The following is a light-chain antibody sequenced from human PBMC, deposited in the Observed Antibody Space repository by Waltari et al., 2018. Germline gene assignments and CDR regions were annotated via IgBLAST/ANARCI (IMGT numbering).Light chain of an antibody. V-gene: IGLV1-47*02. Sequence: QSVLTQPPSASGAPGQSVTISCSGSSSNIGSNYVYWYQQLPGTAPKLLIYYSNQRPSGVPYRFSGSKSGTSASLAITGLRSEDEADYYCAAWDNSLSSPVFGSGTKLTVL. CDR3: AAWDNSLSSPV. CDR1: SSNIGSNY. CDR2: YSN. J-gene: IGLJ6*01.